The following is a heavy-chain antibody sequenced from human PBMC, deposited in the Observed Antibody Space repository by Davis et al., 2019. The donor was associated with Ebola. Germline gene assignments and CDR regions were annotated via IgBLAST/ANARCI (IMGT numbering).Heavy chain of an antibody. D-gene: IGHD3-10*01. CDR3: ARFSLLWFRELLRWYGMDV. V-gene: IGHV1-2*04. J-gene: IGHJ6*02. Sequence: ASVKVSCKASGYTFTGYYMHWVRQAPGQGLEWMGWINPNSGGTNYAQKFQGWVTMTRDTSISTAYLQWSSLKASDTAMYYCARFSLLWFRELLRWYGMDVWGQGTTVTVSS. CDR2: INPNSGGT. CDR1: GYTFTGYY.